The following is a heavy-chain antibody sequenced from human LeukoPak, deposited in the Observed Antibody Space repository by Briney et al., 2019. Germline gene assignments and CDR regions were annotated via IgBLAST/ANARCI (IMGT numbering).Heavy chain of an antibody. V-gene: IGHV1-69*13. CDR3: ARRPRWSQYFQH. CDR2: IIPIFGTA. D-gene: IGHD6-13*01. J-gene: IGHJ1*01. CDR1: GGTFSSYA. Sequence: GASVKASCKASGGTFSSYAISLVRQAPGQGLEWMGGIIPIFGTANYAQKFQGRVTITADESTSTAYMELSSLRSEDTAVYYCARRPRWSQYFQHWGQGTLVTVSS.